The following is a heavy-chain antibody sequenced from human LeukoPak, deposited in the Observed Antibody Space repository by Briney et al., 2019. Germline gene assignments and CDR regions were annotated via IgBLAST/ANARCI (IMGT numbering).Heavy chain of an antibody. V-gene: IGHV3-23*01. CDR2: ISGSGGST. Sequence: GGSLRLSCAASGFTVITNDMTWVRQAPGKGLEWVSAISGSGGSTYYADSVKGRFTISRDNSKNTLYLQMNSLRAEDTAVYYCAKDRTKPEYWGQGTLVTVSS. CDR3: AKDRTKPEY. CDR1: GFTVITND. D-gene: IGHD1-1*01. J-gene: IGHJ4*02.